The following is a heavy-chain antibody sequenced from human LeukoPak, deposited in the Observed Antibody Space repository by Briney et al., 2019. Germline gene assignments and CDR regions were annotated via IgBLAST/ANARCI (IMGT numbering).Heavy chain of an antibody. CDR2: IESNGLT. J-gene: IGHJ4*02. CDR3: AKDIIWVGDISYYFDY. Sequence: GGSQKLSCEASGFTFSSYWMHWVRQVPGKGLMWVSRIESNGLTLYADSVRDRFTISRDNSKNTLYLQMSSLRAEDTAVYYCAKDIIWVGDISYYFDYWGQGTLVTVSS. V-gene: IGHV3-74*01. D-gene: IGHD3-16*02. CDR1: GFTFSSYW.